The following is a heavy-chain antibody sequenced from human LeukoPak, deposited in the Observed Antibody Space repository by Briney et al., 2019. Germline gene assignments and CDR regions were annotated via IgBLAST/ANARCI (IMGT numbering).Heavy chain of an antibody. J-gene: IGHJ5*02. V-gene: IGHV7-4-1*02. Sequence: VASVKVSCKASGYTFTGYYMHWVRQAPGQGLEWMGWINTDTGNPTYAQGFTGRFVFSLDTSVSTAYLQISSLKPEDTAVYYCARAGDCSGGTCNNWFAPWGQGTLVTVSS. CDR1: GYTFTGYY. CDR2: INTDTGNP. CDR3: ARAGDCSGGTCNNWFAP. D-gene: IGHD2-15*01.